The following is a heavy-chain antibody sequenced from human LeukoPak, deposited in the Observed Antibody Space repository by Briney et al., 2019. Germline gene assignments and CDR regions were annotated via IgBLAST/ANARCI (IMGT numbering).Heavy chain of an antibody. CDR1: GFTFDDYA. J-gene: IGHJ5*02. V-gene: IGHV3-9*01. CDR2: ITWNGGVI. Sequence: GGSLRLSCAASGFTFDDYAMHWIRQAPEKALEWVSGITWNGGVIGYADPVKGRFTISRDNAKDSLYLQMDSLTDDDTAFYYCAKGSQSTGGRFDPWGQGTLVIVSS. CDR3: AKGSQSTGGRFDP. D-gene: IGHD1-1*01.